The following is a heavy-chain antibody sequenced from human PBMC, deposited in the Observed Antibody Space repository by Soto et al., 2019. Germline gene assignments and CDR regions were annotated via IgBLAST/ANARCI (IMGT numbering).Heavy chain of an antibody. D-gene: IGHD3-16*01. Sequence: ASETLSLTCTVSGGSISSYYWSWIRQPPGKGLEWIGYIYYSGSTNYNPSLKSRVTISVDTSKNQFSLKLSSVTAADTAVYYCARQRGGHYYSHYYMDVWGKGTTVTVSS. CDR3: ARQRGGHYYSHYYMDV. J-gene: IGHJ6*03. V-gene: IGHV4-59*08. CDR2: IYYSGST. CDR1: GGSISSYY.